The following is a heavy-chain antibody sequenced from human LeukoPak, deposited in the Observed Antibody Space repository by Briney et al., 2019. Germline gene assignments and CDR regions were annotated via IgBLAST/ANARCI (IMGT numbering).Heavy chain of an antibody. V-gene: IGHV1-18*01. CDR3: ARGGPFPSGSSSREYYLDY. D-gene: IGHD6-6*01. CDR2: RSIYNGNT. Sequence: GASVKVSCKASGHDFINYGISWVRQAPGQGLEWMGWRSIYNGNTDYKLQGRVTMTTDTSTSTAYMEVRRLRSDDTAVYYCARGGPFPSGSSSREYYLDYWGQGTLVTVSS. J-gene: IGHJ4*02. CDR1: GHDFINYG.